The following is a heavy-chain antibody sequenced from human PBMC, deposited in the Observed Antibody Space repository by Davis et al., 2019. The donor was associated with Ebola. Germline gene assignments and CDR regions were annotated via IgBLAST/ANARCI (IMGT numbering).Heavy chain of an antibody. Sequence: MPSETLSLTCAVYGGSFSGYYWSWIRQPPGKGLEWIGKINHSGSTNYNPSLKSRVTISVDTSKNQFSLKLSSVTAADTAVYYCARVRTAAAGLDYWGQGTLVTVSS. J-gene: IGHJ4*02. V-gene: IGHV4-34*01. CDR2: INHSGST. CDR1: GGSFSGYY. CDR3: ARVRTAAAGLDY. D-gene: IGHD6-13*01.